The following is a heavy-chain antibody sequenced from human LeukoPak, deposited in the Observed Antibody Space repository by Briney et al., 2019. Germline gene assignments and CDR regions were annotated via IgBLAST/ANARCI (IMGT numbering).Heavy chain of an antibody. J-gene: IGHJ5*02. CDR2: ISSSSSYI. D-gene: IGHD6-13*01. Sequence: GGSLRLSCAASGFTFSSYSMNWVRQAPGKGLEWVSSISSSSSYIYYADSVKGRFTISRDNAKNSLYLQMNSLRAEDTAVYYCGRDLYSRASRFDPWGQGTLVTVSS. V-gene: IGHV3-21*01. CDR1: GFTFSSYS. CDR3: GRDLYSRASRFDP.